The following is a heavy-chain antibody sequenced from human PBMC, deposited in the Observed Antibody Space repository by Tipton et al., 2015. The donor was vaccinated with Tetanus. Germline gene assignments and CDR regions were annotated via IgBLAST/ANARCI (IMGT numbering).Heavy chain of an antibody. Sequence: QVQLVQSGAKVKEPGASVKVSCKAFGYTFTNYGIHWVRQAPGQGLEWLGWINPDSGGTKYTQNFQGRVTMTRDTPTTTVYLELTSLKSDDTAVYYCARDSYVTGTTSHFDFWGQGSLVNVSS. CDR1: GYTFTNYG. CDR2: INPDSGGT. V-gene: IGHV1-2*02. J-gene: IGHJ4*02. CDR3: ARDSYVTGTTSHFDF. D-gene: IGHD1-7*01.